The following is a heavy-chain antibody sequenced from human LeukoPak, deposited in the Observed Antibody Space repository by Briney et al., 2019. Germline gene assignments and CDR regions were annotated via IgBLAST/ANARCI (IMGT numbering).Heavy chain of an antibody. CDR2: IWYDGSNK. CDR3: ARGRGSGWYDALDI. CDR1: GFTFSSHG. J-gene: IGHJ3*02. V-gene: IGHV3-33*01. D-gene: IGHD6-19*01. Sequence: PGGSLRLSCAASGFTFSSHGMHWVRQAPGKGLEWVAVIWYDGSNKFYADSVRGRFTISRDNSKNTLYVQMNSLRAEDTAVYYCARGRGSGWYDALDIWGQGTMVTVSS.